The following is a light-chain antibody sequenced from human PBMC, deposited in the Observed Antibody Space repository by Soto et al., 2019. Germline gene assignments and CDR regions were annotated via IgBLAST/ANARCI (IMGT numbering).Light chain of an antibody. J-gene: IGLJ2*01. Sequence: QSVLTQPPSVSGAPGQRVTISCTGSSSNIGAGYDVHWYQQLPGTAPKLLISGDSNRPSGVPDRFSGSKSGTSASLAITGLQAEDEADFYCHSYDSSLGGVVFGGGTQLTVL. CDR2: GDS. CDR1: SSNIGAGYD. V-gene: IGLV1-40*01. CDR3: HSYDSSLGGVV.